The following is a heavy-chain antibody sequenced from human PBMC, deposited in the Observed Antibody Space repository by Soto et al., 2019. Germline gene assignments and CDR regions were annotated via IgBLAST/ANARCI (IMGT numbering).Heavy chain of an antibody. CDR3: ARGDGKDIVVVVAAPRYYCYGMDV. J-gene: IGHJ6*02. V-gene: IGHV1-69*01. D-gene: IGHD2-15*01. Sequence: QVQLVQSGAEVKKPGSSVKVSCKASGGTFSSYAISWVRQAPGQGLEWMGGIIPIFGTANYAQKFQGRVTIIADESTSTAYSELSSLSSEETAVYYCARGDGKDIVVVVAAPRYYCYGMDVWGQGTTDTVSS. CDR1: GGTFSSYA. CDR2: IIPIFGTA.